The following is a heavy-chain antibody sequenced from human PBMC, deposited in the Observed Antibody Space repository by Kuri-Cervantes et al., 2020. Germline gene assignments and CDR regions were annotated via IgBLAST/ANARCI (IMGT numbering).Heavy chain of an antibody. CDR3: ARHSSAAMVNG. V-gene: IGHV4-30-2*01. D-gene: IGHD5-18*01. J-gene: IGHJ4*02. Sequence: SETLSLTCAVSGGSISSGGYSWSWIRQPPGKGLEWIGYIYHSGSTYYNPSLKSRVTISVDRSKNQFSLKLSSVTAADTAVYYCARHSSAAMVNGWGQGTLVTVSS. CDR2: IYHSGST. CDR1: GGSISSGGYS.